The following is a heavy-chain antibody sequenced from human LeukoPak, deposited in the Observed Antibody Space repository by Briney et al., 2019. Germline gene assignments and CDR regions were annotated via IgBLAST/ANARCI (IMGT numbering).Heavy chain of an antibody. CDR3: ARDLPSISSGWYLDY. V-gene: IGHV3-7*01. CDR1: GFTFSSYW. CDR2: IKQDGSEK. J-gene: IGHJ4*02. Sequence: PGGSLRLSCAASGFTFSSYWMSWVRQAPGKGLEWVANIKQDGSEKYYVDSVKGRFTISRDNAKNSLYLQMNSLRAEDTAVYYCARDLPSISSGWYLDYWGQGTLVTVSS. D-gene: IGHD6-19*01.